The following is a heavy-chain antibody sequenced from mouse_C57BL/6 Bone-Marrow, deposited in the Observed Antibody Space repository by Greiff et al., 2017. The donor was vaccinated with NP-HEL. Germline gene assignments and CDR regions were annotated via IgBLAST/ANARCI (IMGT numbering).Heavy chain of an antibody. CDR1: GYTFTSYW. CDR3: AVYYYGSSSYYYAMDY. J-gene: IGHJ4*01. D-gene: IGHD1-1*01. V-gene: IGHV1-52*01. Sequence: QVQLQQPGAELVRPGSSVKLSCKASGYTFTSYWMHWVKQRPIQGLEWIGNIDPSDSETHYNQKFKDKATLTVDKSSSTAYMQLSSLTSEDSAVYYCAVYYYGSSSYYYAMDYWGQGTSVTVFS. CDR2: IDPSDSET.